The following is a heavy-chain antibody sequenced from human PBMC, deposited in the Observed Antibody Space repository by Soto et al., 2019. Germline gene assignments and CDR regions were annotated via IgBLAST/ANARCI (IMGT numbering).Heavy chain of an antibody. Sequence: QVQLQESGPGLVKPSETLSLTCTVSGGSINAYYWSWIRQPPGKGLEWIGYIYDSGRTNYNPSLKSRVTISVDTSQNQFSLKLSSISAADTAVYYCARRRTVTNYWYFDLWGRGTLVTVSS. CDR2: IYDSGRT. D-gene: IGHD4-17*01. V-gene: IGHV4-59*01. J-gene: IGHJ2*01. CDR3: ARRRTVTNYWYFDL. CDR1: GGSINAYY.